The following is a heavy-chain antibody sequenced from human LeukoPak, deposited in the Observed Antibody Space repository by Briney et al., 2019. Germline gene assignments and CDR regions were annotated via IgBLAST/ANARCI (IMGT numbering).Heavy chain of an antibody. CDR1: GGTFSSYA. CDR2: IIPIFGTA. CDR3: AREGAQLLWFGELLVY. J-gene: IGHJ4*02. Sequence: SVKVSCKASGGTFSSYAITWVRQAPGQGLEWMGGIIPIFGTANYAQKFQGRVTITADESTSTAYMELSSLRSEDTAVYYCAREGAQLLWFGELLVYWGQGTLVTVSS. V-gene: IGHV1-69*13. D-gene: IGHD3-10*01.